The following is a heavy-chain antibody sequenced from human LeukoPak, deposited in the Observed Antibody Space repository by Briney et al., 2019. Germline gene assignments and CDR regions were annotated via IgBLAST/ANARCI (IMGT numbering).Heavy chain of an antibody. V-gene: IGHV3-23*01. CDR1: GFTFNNYA. Sequence: GGSLRLSCAASGFTFNNYAMNWVRQAPGKGLEWVSLISGSGGTAYYADSVKGRFTISIDKSKNTVFLQMNSLRDDDTALYFCAKSSGYSDYAWFNSWGEGTLVTVSS. CDR2: ISGSGGTA. CDR3: AKSSGYSDYAWFNS. D-gene: IGHD4-17*01. J-gene: IGHJ5*01.